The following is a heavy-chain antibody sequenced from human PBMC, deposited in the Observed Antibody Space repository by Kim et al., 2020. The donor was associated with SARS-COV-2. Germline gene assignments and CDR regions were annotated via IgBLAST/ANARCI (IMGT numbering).Heavy chain of an antibody. Sequence: ASVKVSCKASGYTFTGYYMHWVRQAPGQGLEWMGWINPNSGGTNYAQKFQGWVTMTRDTSISTAYMELSRLRSDDTAVYYCARGSITIFWSMGVWGQGTTVTVSS. CDR2: INPNSGGT. V-gene: IGHV1-2*04. CDR3: ARGSITIFWSMGV. CDR1: GYTFTGYY. D-gene: IGHD3-9*01. J-gene: IGHJ6*02.